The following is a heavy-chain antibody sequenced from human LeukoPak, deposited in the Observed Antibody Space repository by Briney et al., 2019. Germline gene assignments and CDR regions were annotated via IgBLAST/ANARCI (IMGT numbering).Heavy chain of an antibody. J-gene: IGHJ6*02. CDR3: ARESRSSGYYYLSMDV. Sequence: PGGSLSLSCAASGFTFSSYTMLWVRQAPGKGLEGGAVISYDGSNKYYEDSVKGRFTISRDNSKNPLYLQMNSLRAEETAVYYCARESRSSGYYYLSMDVWGQGTTVTVSS. D-gene: IGHD3-22*01. CDR2: ISYDGSNK. V-gene: IGHV3-30-3*01. CDR1: GFTFSSYT.